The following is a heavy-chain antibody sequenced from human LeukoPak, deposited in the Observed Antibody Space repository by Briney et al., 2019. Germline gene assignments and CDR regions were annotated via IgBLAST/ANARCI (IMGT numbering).Heavy chain of an antibody. CDR1: GGSISSSPYY. CDR2: IYYNGSS. J-gene: IGHJ4*02. V-gene: IGHV4-39*01. D-gene: IGHD2-2*01. CDR3: ARQLYVVVPGTFDN. Sequence: PETLSLTCTVSGGSISSSPYYWGWIRQPPGKGLEWIGTIYYNGSSFYNPSLRSRLTISVDSSKSLLSLILSSVTAADTAVYYCARQLYVVVPGTFDNWGQGTLVTVSS.